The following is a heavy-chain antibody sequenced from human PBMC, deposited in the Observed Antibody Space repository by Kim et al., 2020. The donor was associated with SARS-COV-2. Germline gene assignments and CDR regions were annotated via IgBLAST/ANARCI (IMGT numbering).Heavy chain of an antibody. CDR1: GFTFGDYA. D-gene: IGHD3-22*01. V-gene: IGHV3-49*03. Sequence: GGSLRLSCTASGFTFGDYAMSWFRQAPGKGLEWVGFIRSKAYGGTTEYAASVKGRFTISRDDSKSIAYLQMNSLKTEDTAVYYCTRVITMIVVVTYAGAWVDPWGQGTLVTVSS. CDR2: IRSKAYGGTT. CDR3: TRVITMIVVVTYAGAWVDP. J-gene: IGHJ5*02.